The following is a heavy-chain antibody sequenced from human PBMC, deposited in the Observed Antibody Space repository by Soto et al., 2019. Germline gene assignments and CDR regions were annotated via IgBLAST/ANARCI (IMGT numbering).Heavy chain of an antibody. J-gene: IGHJ5*02. CDR1: GGTFSSYA. CDR3: ARGVVLVPTSQLGWFDP. CDR2: IIPMFGTT. Sequence: QVQLVQSGAEVKKPGSSVKVSCKASGGTFSSYAISWVRQAPGQGLEWMGGIIPMFGTTKYAQKFQGRLTITADESTSTAYMELSSLRSGDTAVYYCARGVVLVPTSQLGWFDPWGQGTLVTVSS. D-gene: IGHD2-15*01. V-gene: IGHV1-69*01.